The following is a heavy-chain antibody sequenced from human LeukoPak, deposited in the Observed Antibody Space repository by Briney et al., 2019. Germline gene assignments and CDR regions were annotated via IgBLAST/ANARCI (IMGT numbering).Heavy chain of an antibody. D-gene: IGHD2-15*01. J-gene: IGHJ5*02. Sequence: GASVKVSCKASGYTFINYDINWVRQAAGQGLEWMGWVNPNSGHTGYAQTFQGRVTITRSTSMNTAYMELSSLRSDDTAVYYCAREVGYCSGGSCYYNNWFDPWGQGTLVTVSS. CDR2: VNPNSGHT. CDR1: GYTFINYD. CDR3: AREVGYCSGGSCYYNNWFDP. V-gene: IGHV1-8*03.